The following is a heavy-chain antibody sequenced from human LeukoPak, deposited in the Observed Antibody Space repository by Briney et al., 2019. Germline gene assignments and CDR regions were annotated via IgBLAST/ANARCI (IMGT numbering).Heavy chain of an antibody. CDR1: GYTFTSYY. D-gene: IGHD2-2*01. V-gene: IGHV1-46*01. Sequence: ASVKVSCKAFGYTFTSYYMHWVRQAPGQGLEWMGIINPSGGSTSYAQKFQGRVTMTRDTSTSTVYMELSSLRSEDTAVYYCARAGDIVVVPAAIEAFDIWGQGTMVTVSS. J-gene: IGHJ3*02. CDR3: ARAGDIVVVPAAIEAFDI. CDR2: INPSGGST.